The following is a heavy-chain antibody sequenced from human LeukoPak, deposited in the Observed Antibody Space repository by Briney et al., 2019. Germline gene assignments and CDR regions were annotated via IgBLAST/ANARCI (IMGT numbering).Heavy chain of an antibody. Sequence: PSETLSLTCTVSGGSISSGGYYWSWIRQPPGKGLEWIGYIYHSGSTYYNPSLKSRVTISVDTSKNQFSLKLSSVTAADTAVYYCARGRRGYSGYVGPSYYFDYWGQGTLVTVSS. CDR3: ARGRRGYSGYVGPSYYFDY. D-gene: IGHD5-12*01. CDR2: IYHSGST. J-gene: IGHJ4*02. CDR1: GGSISSGGYY. V-gene: IGHV4-30-2*01.